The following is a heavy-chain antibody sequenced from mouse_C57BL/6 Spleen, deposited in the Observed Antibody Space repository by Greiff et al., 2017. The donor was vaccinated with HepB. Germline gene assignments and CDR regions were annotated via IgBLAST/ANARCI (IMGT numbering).Heavy chain of an antibody. CDR2: ISYDGSN. J-gene: IGHJ1*03. Sequence: EVQLQESGPGLVKPSQSLSLTCSVTGYSITSGYYWNWIRQFPGNKLEWMGYISYDGSNNYNPSLKNRISITRDTSKNQFFLKLNSVTTEDTATYYCARADYYGSSYVGYFDVWGTGTTVTVSS. CDR1: GYSITSGYY. V-gene: IGHV3-6*01. CDR3: ARADYYGSSYVGYFDV. D-gene: IGHD1-1*01.